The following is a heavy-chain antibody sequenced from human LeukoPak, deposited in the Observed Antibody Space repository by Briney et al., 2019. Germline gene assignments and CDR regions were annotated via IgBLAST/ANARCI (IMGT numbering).Heavy chain of an antibody. V-gene: IGHV1-8*01. J-gene: IGHJ4*02. CDR1: VYTFTSYD. CDR2: MNPNSGNT. Sequence: GASVKVSFKSSVYTFTSYDINWVRQATAQGIEWMGWMNPNSGNTAYAQKFQGRVTMTRNTSISNAYMELRSPGSAATAVYYCGRRRRLVGVAAAMGYAGPLKPVYYFDYWGQGTLVTVSS. D-gene: IGHD2-2*01. CDR3: GRRRRLVGVAAAMGYAGPLKPVYYFDY.